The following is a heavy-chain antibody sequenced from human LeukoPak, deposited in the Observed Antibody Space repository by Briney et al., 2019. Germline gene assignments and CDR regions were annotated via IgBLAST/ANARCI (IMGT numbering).Heavy chain of an antibody. CDR2: IYYSGST. CDR1: GGSISSYY. J-gene: IGHJ4*02. Sequence: SETLSLTCTVSGGSISSYYWSWLRQPPGKGLEWIGYIYYSGSTNYNPSLKSRVTISVDTSKNQFSLKLSSVTAADTAVYSCARGSPSLRRDYDSPQIDYWGQGTLVTVSS. D-gene: IGHD3-22*01. CDR3: ARGSPSLRRDYDSPQIDY. V-gene: IGHV4-59*01.